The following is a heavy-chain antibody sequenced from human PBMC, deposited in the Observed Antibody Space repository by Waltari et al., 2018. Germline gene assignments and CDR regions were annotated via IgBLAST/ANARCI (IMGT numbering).Heavy chain of an antibody. CDR1: GYSISTGYY. CDR2: IHHSRST. J-gene: IGHJ4*02. D-gene: IGHD3-3*01. Sequence: QVQLRESGPGLVKPSETLSLTCVVSGYSISTGYYWVWIRQPPGKGLEWIGSIHHSRSTYDSPSLKSRVTMSVDTSNNLFSLRLNSVTAADTAVYYCARQGRTISGPESFFDYWGQGTPVTVSS. CDR3: ARQGRTISGPESFFDY. V-gene: IGHV4-38-2*01.